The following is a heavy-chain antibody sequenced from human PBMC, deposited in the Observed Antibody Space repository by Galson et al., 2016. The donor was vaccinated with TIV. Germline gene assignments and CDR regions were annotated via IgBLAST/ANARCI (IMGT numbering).Heavy chain of an antibody. CDR2: IIPLFGEA. CDR1: GDTFSSFV. D-gene: IGHD5-18*01. J-gene: IGHJ6*02. Sequence: SVKVSCKASGDTFSSFVISWVRQAPGQGLEWMGGIIPLFGEAHYARKFQGRVTISADESTSTVYMELSGLRSGDTAMYYCANCRNTAMDTYYYYYGLDVWGQGTTVTVSS. CDR3: ANCRNTAMDTYYYYYGLDV. V-gene: IGHV1-69*13.